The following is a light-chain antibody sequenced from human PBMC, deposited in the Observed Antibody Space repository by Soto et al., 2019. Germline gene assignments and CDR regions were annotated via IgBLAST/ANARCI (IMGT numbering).Light chain of an antibody. CDR2: EVT. CDR3: VSYAGSTSV. Sequence: QSALTQPPSASGSPGQSVTISCTGTSSDVGGYNWVSWHQQHPGKAPKLIIYEVTKRPSGVPDRVSGSKSGNTASLTVSGLQADDEADYYCVSYAGSTSVFGTGTKVTVL. V-gene: IGLV2-8*01. J-gene: IGLJ1*01. CDR1: SSDVGGYNW.